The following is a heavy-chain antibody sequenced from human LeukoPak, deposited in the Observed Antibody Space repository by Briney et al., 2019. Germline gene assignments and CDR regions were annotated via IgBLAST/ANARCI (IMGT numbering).Heavy chain of an antibody. V-gene: IGHV3-23*01. CDR2: ISGSGGST. Sequence: GGSLRLSCAASGFTFSSYAMSWVRQAPGKGLEGVSGISGSGGSTYYADSVKGRFTISRDNSKNTLYLQMNSLRAEDTAVYYCAKSPTVTTEFDYWGQGTLVTVSS. D-gene: IGHD4-17*01. CDR1: GFTFSSYA. J-gene: IGHJ4*02. CDR3: AKSPTVTTEFDY.